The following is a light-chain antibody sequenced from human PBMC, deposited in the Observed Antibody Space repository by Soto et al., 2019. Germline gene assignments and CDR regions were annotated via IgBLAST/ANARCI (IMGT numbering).Light chain of an antibody. CDR1: SSNIGAVYD. J-gene: IGLJ3*02. CDR3: QSYDSSLSGWM. V-gene: IGLV1-40*01. CDR2: GNS. Sequence: SVLTQPPSVSGAPGQRVTISCTGSSSNIGAVYDVHWYQQLPGTAPKLLIYGNSNRPSGVPDRFSGSKSGTSASLAITGLQAEDEADYYCQSYDSSLSGWMFGGGTKLTVL.